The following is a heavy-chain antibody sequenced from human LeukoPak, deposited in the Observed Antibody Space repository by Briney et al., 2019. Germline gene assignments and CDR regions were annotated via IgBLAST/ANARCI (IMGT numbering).Heavy chain of an antibody. Sequence: PGRSLRLSCAASGFTFDDYAMFWVRQAPGKGLEWVSGISWDSRNIGYAASVKGRFTISRDNAKKSLYLQMNSLRGDDTALYYCTRGNRDTSGFYFYYGLDVWGQGTTVTVSS. CDR1: GFTFDDYA. D-gene: IGHD6-19*01. CDR3: TRGNRDTSGFYFYYGLDV. V-gene: IGHV3-9*01. CDR2: ISWDSRNI. J-gene: IGHJ6*02.